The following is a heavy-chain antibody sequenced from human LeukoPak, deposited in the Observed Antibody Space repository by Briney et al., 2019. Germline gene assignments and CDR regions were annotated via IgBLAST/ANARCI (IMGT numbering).Heavy chain of an antibody. V-gene: IGHV1-2*02. CDR2: INPNSGGT. J-gene: IGHJ3*02. CDR1: GYTFTGYY. D-gene: IGHD2-21*02. Sequence: ASVKVSCKASGYTFTGYYMHWVRQAPGQGLEWMGWINPNSGGTNYAQKFQGRVTMTRDTSISTDYMELSRLRSDDTAVYYCAREGNPIGDCYWCSTGDAFDIWGQGTMVTVSS. CDR3: AREGNPIGDCYWCSTGDAFDI.